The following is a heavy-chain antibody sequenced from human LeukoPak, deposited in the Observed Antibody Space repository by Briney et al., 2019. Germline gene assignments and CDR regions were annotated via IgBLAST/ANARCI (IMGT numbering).Heavy chain of an antibody. CDR3: AKDTVAAVAVPY. Sequence: PGGSLRLSCAASGFTFSNYYVHWVRQRPGKGLLWVSRINSDGRDTGYVDSVKGRFTISRDNSKNTLYLQMDSLRAEDTAVYYCAKDTVAAVAVPYWGQGTLVTVSS. V-gene: IGHV3-74*01. CDR2: INSDGRDT. D-gene: IGHD6-19*01. J-gene: IGHJ4*02. CDR1: GFTFSNYY.